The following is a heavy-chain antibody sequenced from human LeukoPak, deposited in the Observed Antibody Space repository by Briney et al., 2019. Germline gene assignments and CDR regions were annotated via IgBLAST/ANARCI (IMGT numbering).Heavy chain of an antibody. CDR1: GFIFRSHT. CDR3: ARDYYGMDV. Sequence: GGSLRLSCAVSGFIFRSHTMHWVRQGPGKGLEWVSYISSTSGTIYYADSVKGRFTISRDNAKNSLYLQMNSLRDEDTAVYYCARDYYGMDVWGQGTTVTVSS. J-gene: IGHJ6*02. V-gene: IGHV3-48*02. CDR2: ISSTSGTI.